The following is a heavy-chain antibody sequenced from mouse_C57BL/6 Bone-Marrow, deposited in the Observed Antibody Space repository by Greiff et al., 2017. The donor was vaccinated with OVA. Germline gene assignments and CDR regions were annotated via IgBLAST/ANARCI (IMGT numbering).Heavy chain of an antibody. J-gene: IGHJ2*01. CDR3: TTDYFDY. CDR2: IDPENGDT. CDR1: GFNIKDDY. V-gene: IGHV14-4*01. Sequence: VQLKESGAELVRPGASVKLFCTASGFNIKDDYMHWVKQRPEQGLEWIGWIDPENGDTEYASKFQGKATITADTSSNTSYLQLSSLTSEDTAVYYCTTDYFDYWGQGTTLTVSS.